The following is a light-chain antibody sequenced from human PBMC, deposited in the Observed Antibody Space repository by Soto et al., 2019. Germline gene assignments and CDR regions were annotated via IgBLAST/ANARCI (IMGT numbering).Light chain of an antibody. CDR1: QDISSW. Sequence: DIRMTQSPSSVSASVGVRVTITCRASQDISSWVAWYQQKPGKAPKLLISAASSLQSGVPRRFSGSGSGTDFTLVISSLQAEDFATYFCQQGDSFPFTFGGGTKVEIK. CDR3: QQGDSFPFT. J-gene: IGKJ4*01. CDR2: AAS. V-gene: IGKV1-12*01.